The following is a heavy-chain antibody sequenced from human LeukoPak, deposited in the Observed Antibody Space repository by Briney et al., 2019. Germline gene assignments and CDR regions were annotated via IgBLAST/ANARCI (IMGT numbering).Heavy chain of an antibody. D-gene: IGHD2-15*01. J-gene: IGHJ4*02. Sequence: GGSLRLSCAASGFTFSNYGMSWVRQAPGKGLEWVSVISDSGGSTHYADSVKGRFAISRDNSKNTLYLQMNSLRVEDTAVYYCAKGAYCSGGNCYLGDLDYWGQGTLVTVSS. V-gene: IGHV3-23*01. CDR3: AKGAYCSGGNCYLGDLDY. CDR2: ISDSGGST. CDR1: GFTFSNYG.